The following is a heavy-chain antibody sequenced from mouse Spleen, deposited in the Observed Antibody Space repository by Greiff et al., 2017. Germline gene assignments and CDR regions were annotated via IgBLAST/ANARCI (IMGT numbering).Heavy chain of an antibody. V-gene: IGHV5-12*01. J-gene: IGHJ4*01. Sequence: EVKLMESGGGLVQPGGSLKLSCAASGFTFSDYYMYWVRQTPEKRLEWVAYISNGGGSTYYPDTVKGRFTISRDNAKNSLYLQMSRLKSEDTAMYYCARRQLRLPDYAMDYWGQGTSVTVSS. CDR1: GFTFSDYY. D-gene: IGHD3-2*02. CDR2: ISNGGGST. CDR3: ARRQLRLPDYAMDY.